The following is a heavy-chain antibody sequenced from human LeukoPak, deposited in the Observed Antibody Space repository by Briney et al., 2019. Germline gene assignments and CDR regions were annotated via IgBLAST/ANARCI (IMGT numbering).Heavy chain of an antibody. Sequence: GASVKVPCKASGYTFTSYGISWVRQAPGQGLEWMGWISAYNGNTNYAQKLQGRVTMTTDTSTSTAYMELRSLRSDDTAVYYCARGHDYGDYVRSWFDPWGQGTLVTVSS. D-gene: IGHD4-17*01. CDR2: ISAYNGNT. J-gene: IGHJ5*02. CDR3: ARGHDYGDYVRSWFDP. CDR1: GYTFTSYG. V-gene: IGHV1-18*01.